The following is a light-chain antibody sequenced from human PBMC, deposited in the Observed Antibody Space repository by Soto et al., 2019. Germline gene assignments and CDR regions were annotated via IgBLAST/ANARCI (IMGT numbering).Light chain of an antibody. CDR2: GAS. J-gene: IGKJ1*01. CDR1: QSVSSN. CDR3: LQFTNWPPTWT. V-gene: IGKV3-15*01. Sequence: IVMTQSPATLSVSPGERATLSCRASQSVSSNLAWYQQKPGQAPRLLIYGASTRATGIPARFSGSGSGTEFTLTISSLQSEDFAVYYCLQFTNWPPTWTFGQGTKVEIK.